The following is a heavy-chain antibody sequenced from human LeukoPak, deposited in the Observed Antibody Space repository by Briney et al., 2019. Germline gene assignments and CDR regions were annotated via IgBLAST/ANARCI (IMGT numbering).Heavy chain of an antibody. CDR2: VDPEEGET. CDR1: GSTVTDYY. Sequence: ASVKVSCKASGSTVTDYYIHWVQQAPGKGLEWMGRVDPEEGETIYADRFQGRLIITADTFTDTAYMELSSLRSEDTAVYFCATSPSIPAAPNDYWGQGTLVTVSS. V-gene: IGHV1-69-2*01. J-gene: IGHJ4*02. CDR3: ATSPSIPAAPNDY. D-gene: IGHD2-2*01.